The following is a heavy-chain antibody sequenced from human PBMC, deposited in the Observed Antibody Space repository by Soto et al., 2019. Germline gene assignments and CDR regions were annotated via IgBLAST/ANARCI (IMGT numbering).Heavy chain of an antibody. J-gene: IGHJ3*01. V-gene: IGHV4-39*01. CDR3: ASAYYDFWSGYYTPGRAFDV. CDR1: GGSISSRNYY. Sequence: SETLSLTCSVSGGSISSRNYYWGWIRQPPGKGLEWIGTGFYSGSTYYNPSVKSRVIVFVDTSKSQFSLRLSSVTAADTAIYYCASAYYDFWSGYYTPGRAFDVWGQGTMVTVSS. D-gene: IGHD3-3*01. CDR2: GFYSGST.